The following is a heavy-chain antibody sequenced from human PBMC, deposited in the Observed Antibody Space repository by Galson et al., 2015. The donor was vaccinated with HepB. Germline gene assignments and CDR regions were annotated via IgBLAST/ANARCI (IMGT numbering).Heavy chain of an antibody. D-gene: IGHD3-3*01. CDR1: GYTFTSYY. CDR3: ARDPRITIFGVVITLPAGMDV. V-gene: IGHV1-46*01. CDR2: INPSGGST. Sequence: SVKVSCKASGYTFTSYYMHWVRQAPGQGLEWMGIINPSGGSTSYAQKFQGRVTMTRDTSTSTVYMELSSLRSEDTAVYYCARDPRITIFGVVITLPAGMDVWGQGTTVTVSS. J-gene: IGHJ6*02.